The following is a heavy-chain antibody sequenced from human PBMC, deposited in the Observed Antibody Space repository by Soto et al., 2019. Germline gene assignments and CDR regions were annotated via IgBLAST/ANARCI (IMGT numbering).Heavy chain of an antibody. J-gene: IGHJ3*01. CDR2: SFHTGAT. V-gene: IGHV4-28*01. CDR3: ARRFLEWGDAFDV. CDR1: GSSVTDSDW. Sequence: QVNLQESGPGLVRPSDTLSLTCVVSGSSVTDSDWWVWIRQPPGKGLEWVGSSFHTGATYSNPSLKNRVSFSVDKSKNHFSLRLTSATALDTAVYFCARRFLEWGDAFDVWGQGALVTVSS. D-gene: IGHD3-3*01.